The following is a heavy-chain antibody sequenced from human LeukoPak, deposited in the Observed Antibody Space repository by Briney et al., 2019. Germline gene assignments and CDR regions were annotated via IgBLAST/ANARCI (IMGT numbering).Heavy chain of an antibody. CDR2: IYYSGST. J-gene: IGHJ4*02. CDR3: ARGRNYYDSSGYYGY. V-gene: IGHV4-59*01. CDR1: GGSISSYY. D-gene: IGHD3-22*01. Sequence: PSETLSLICTVSGGSISSYYWSWIRQPPGKGLEWIGYIYYSGSTNYNPSLKSRVTISVDTSKNQFSLKLSSVTAADTAVYYCARGRNYYDSSGYYGYWGQGTLVTVSS.